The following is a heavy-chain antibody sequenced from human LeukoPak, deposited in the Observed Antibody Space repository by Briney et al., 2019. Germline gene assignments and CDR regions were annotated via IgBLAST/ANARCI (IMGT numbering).Heavy chain of an antibody. J-gene: IGHJ3*02. Sequence: PGGSLRLSCAASGFTFSSYAMHWVRQAPGKGLEWVAVISYDGSNKYYADSVKGRFTISRDNSKNTLYLQMNSLRAEDTAVYYCARDSKSTADAFDIWGQGTMVTVSS. CDR3: ARDSKSTADAFDI. CDR1: GFTFSSYA. D-gene: IGHD5/OR15-5a*01. CDR2: ISYDGSNK. V-gene: IGHV3-30*04.